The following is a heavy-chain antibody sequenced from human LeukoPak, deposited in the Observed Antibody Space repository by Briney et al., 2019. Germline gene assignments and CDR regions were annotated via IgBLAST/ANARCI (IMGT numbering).Heavy chain of an antibody. D-gene: IGHD3-22*01. CDR3: ARDGYYYDSSGSKRYFDY. V-gene: IGHV4-4*07. Sequence: SETLSLTCTVSGGSISSYYWSWIRQPAGKGLEWIGRIYTSGSTNYNPSLKSRVTMSVDTSKNQFSLKLSSVTAADTAVYYCARDGYYYDSSGSKRYFDYWGQGTLVTVSS. CDR1: GGSISSYY. CDR2: IYTSGST. J-gene: IGHJ4*02.